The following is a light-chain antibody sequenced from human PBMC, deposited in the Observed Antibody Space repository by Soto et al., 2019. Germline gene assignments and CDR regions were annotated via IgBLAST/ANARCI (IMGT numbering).Light chain of an antibody. V-gene: IGKV1-8*01. CDR2: AAS. J-gene: IGKJ1*01. CDR3: QQYYSYPGT. CDR1: QGISSY. Sequence: AIRMTQSPSSFSASTGDRVTITCRASQGISSYLAWYQQKPGKAPKLLIYAASTLQSGVPSRFSGSGFGTDFTLTIRCLQSEDFATYYCQQYYSYPGTFGQGTKVDIK.